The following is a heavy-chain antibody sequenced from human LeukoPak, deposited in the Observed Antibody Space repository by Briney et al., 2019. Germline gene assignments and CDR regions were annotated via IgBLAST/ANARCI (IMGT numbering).Heavy chain of an antibody. J-gene: IGHJ4*02. V-gene: IGHV3-7*01. CDR3: ARSNRGWYAFDY. CDR2: IKQDGSEK. Sequence: GGSLRLSCAASRFTLCSYWMSWVRQAPGKGLEWVANIKQDGSEKYYVDSVKGRFTISRDNAKNSLYLQMNSLRAEDTDVYYCARSNRGWYAFDYWGQGTLVTVSS. D-gene: IGHD6-19*01. CDR1: RFTLCSYW.